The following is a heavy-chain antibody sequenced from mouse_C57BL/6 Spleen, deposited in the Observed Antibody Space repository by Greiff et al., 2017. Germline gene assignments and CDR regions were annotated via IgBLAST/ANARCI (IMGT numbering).Heavy chain of an antibody. CDR3: TGGYGSSFAAMDY. D-gene: IGHD1-1*01. CDR2: IRLKSDNYAT. Sequence: DVKLVESGGGLVQPGGSMKLSCVASGFTFSNYWMNWVRQSPEKGLEWVAQIRLKSDNYATHYAESVKGRFTISRDDSKSSVYLQMNNLRAEDTGIYYCTGGYGSSFAAMDYWGQGTSVTVSS. J-gene: IGHJ4*01. CDR1: GFTFSNYW. V-gene: IGHV6-3*01.